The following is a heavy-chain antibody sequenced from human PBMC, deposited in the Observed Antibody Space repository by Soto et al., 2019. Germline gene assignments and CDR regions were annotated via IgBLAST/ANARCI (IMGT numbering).Heavy chain of an antibody. Sequence: QGQLVQSGGEVKKPGASVKVSCKASGYTFTRYGISWVRQAPGQGLEWMGWISGYNGDTKYAQKLQGRVTMTVDTSTTTAYMELRSLTSDDRAVYYCAKNGQPPYYCYGMDVWGQGTTVTVAS. V-gene: IGHV1-18*01. CDR1: GYTFTRYG. CDR3: AKNGQPPYYCYGMDV. J-gene: IGHJ6*02. CDR2: ISGYNGDT. D-gene: IGHD2-8*01.